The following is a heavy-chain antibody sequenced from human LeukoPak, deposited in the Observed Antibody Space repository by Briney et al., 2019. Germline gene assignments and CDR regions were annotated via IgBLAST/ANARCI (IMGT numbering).Heavy chain of an antibody. Sequence: ASVTVSCKASGGTFSSYAISWVRQAPGQGLEWMGGIIPIFGTANYAQKFQGRVTITADKSTSTAYMELRSLRSDDTAVYYCARHRLPRVYYDSSGYYHAAFDIWGQGTMVTVSS. V-gene: IGHV1-69*06. CDR1: GGTFSSYA. J-gene: IGHJ3*02. D-gene: IGHD3-22*01. CDR3: ARHRLPRVYYDSSGYYHAAFDI. CDR2: IIPIFGTA.